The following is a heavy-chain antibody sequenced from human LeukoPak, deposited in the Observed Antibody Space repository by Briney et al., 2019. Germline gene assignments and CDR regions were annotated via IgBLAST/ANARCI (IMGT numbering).Heavy chain of an antibody. CDR3: ARGGDCSSTSCYFLGPSLIMDV. CDR1: GYTFTSYY. J-gene: IGHJ6*03. V-gene: IGHV1-2*02. D-gene: IGHD2-2*01. CDR2: INPNSGGT. Sequence: GASVKVSCKASGYTFTSYYMHWVRQAPGQGLEWMGWINPNSGGTNYAQKFQGRVTMTRDTSISTAYMELSRLRSEDTAVYYCARGGDCSSTSCYFLGPSLIMDVWGKGTTVTVSS.